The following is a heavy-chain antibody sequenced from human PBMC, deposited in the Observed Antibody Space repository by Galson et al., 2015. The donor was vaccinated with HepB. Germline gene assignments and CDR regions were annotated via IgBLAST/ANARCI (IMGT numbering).Heavy chain of an antibody. Sequence: SLRLSCAASGFTFSSYAMHWVRQAPGKGLEWVAVISYDGSNKYYADSVKGRFTISRDNSKNTLYLQMNSLRAEDTAVYYCARVSSSWYSSWFDPWGQGTLVTVSS. J-gene: IGHJ5*02. CDR1: GFTFSSYA. D-gene: IGHD6-13*01. CDR2: ISYDGSNK. CDR3: ARVSSSWYSSWFDP. V-gene: IGHV3-30*04.